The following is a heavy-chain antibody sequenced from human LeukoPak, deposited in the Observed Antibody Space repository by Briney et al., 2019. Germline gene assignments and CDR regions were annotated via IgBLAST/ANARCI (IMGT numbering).Heavy chain of an antibody. CDR1: GYTFTSYY. J-gene: IGHJ4*02. V-gene: IGHV1-46*01. Sequence: ASVKVSCKASGYTFTSYYMHWVRQAPGQGLEWMGIINPSGGSTSYAQKFQGRVTMTTDTSTSTAYMELRSLRSDDTAVYYCAIMAPLINYYDSSGPFDYWGQGTLVTVSS. CDR2: INPSGGST. D-gene: IGHD3-22*01. CDR3: AIMAPLINYYDSSGPFDY.